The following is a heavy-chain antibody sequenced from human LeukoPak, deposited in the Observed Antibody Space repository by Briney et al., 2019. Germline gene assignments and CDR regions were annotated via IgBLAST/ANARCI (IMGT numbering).Heavy chain of an antibody. D-gene: IGHD1-26*01. CDR3: ARHWSIVGATSWYFDY. CDR1: GGSISSSSYC. Sequence: SETLSLTCTVSGGSISSSSYCWGWIRQPPGKGLEWIGSIYYSGSTYYNPSLKSRVTISVDTSKNQFSLKLSSVTAADTAVYYCARHWSIVGATSWYFDYWGQGTLVTVSS. CDR2: IYYSGST. V-gene: IGHV4-39*01. J-gene: IGHJ4*02.